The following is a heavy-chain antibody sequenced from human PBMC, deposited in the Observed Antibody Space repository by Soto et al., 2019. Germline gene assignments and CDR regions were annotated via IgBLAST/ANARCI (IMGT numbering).Heavy chain of an antibody. CDR2: INAGNGNT. Sequence: ASVKFSCKASGYTFTSYAMHWVRQAPGQRLEWMGWINAGNGNTKYSQKFQGRATITADESTSTAYMELSSLRSEDTAVYYCASKGCSGGSCYPMGRSDYYYGMDVWGQGTTVTVSS. CDR1: GYTFTSYA. V-gene: IGHV1-3*01. CDR3: ASKGCSGGSCYPMGRSDYYYGMDV. D-gene: IGHD2-15*01. J-gene: IGHJ6*02.